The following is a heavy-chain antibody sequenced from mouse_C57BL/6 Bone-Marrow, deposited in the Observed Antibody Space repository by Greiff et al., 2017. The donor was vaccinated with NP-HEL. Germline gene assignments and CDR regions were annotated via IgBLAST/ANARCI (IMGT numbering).Heavy chain of an antibody. J-gene: IGHJ3*01. CDR3: ASGAY. D-gene: IGHD3-1*01. Sequence: EVQVVESGGGLVKPGGSLKLSCAASGFTFSSYAMSWVRQTPEKRLEWVATISDGGSYTYYPDNVKGRFTISRDNAKNNLYLQMSHLKSEDTAMYYCASGAYWGQGTLVTVSA. CDR2: ISDGGSYT. V-gene: IGHV5-4*01. CDR1: GFTFSSYA.